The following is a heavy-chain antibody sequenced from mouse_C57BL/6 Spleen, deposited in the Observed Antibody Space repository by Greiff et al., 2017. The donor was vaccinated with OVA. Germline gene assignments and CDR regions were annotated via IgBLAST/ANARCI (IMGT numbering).Heavy chain of an antibody. Sequence: QVQLQQSGAELVRPGASVTLSCKASGYTFTDYEMHWVKQTPVHGLEWIGAIDPETGGTAYNQKFKGKAILTADKSSSTAYMELRSLTSEDSAVYYCTRDSNCLPFFDYWGQGTTLTVSS. CDR1: GYTFTDYE. J-gene: IGHJ2*01. CDR3: TRDSNCLPFFDY. D-gene: IGHD2-5*01. CDR2: IDPETGGT. V-gene: IGHV1-15*01.